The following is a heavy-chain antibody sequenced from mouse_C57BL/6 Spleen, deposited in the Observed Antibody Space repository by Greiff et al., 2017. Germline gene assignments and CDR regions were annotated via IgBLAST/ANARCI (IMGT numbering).Heavy chain of an antibody. D-gene: IGHD2-4*01. Sequence: EVQLQQSGPVLVKPGASVKMSCKASGYTFTDYYMNWVKQSHGKSLEWIGVINPYNGGTSYNQKFKGKATLTVDKSSSTAYMELNSLTSEDSAVYYGARSGYDYERDFDYWGQGTTLTVSS. CDR3: ARSGYDYERDFDY. J-gene: IGHJ2*01. CDR1: GYTFTDYY. CDR2: INPYNGGT. V-gene: IGHV1-19*01.